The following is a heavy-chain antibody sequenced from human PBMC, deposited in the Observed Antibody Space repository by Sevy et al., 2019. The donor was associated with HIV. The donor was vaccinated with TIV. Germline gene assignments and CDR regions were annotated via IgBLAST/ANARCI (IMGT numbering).Heavy chain of an antibody. CDR1: GYTLTELS. J-gene: IGHJ3*02. V-gene: IGHV1-24*01. D-gene: IGHD6-19*01. CDR2: FDPEDGET. Sequence: ASVKVSCKVSGYTLTELSMHWVRQAPGKGLEWKGGFDPEDGETIYAQKFQGRVTMTEDTSTDTAYMELSSLRSEDTAVYYCATAEIAVAGSDAFDIWGQGTMVTVSS. CDR3: ATAEIAVAGSDAFDI.